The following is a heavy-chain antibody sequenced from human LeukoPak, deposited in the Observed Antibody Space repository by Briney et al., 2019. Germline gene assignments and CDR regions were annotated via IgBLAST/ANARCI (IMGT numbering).Heavy chain of an antibody. V-gene: IGHV3-48*01. CDR1: GFTFSLFS. CDR2: ISTGSDVI. J-gene: IGHJ5*01. D-gene: IGHD2-15*01. CDR3: ARDVGYCSGGSCYRWFAS. Sequence: GGSLRLSCAASGFTFSLFSISWVRQAPGKGLEWVSYISTGSDVIYYADSVRGRFSISRDDASNSVSLQMNSLRADDTAVYYCARDVGYCSGGSCYRWFASWGPGTLVTVSS.